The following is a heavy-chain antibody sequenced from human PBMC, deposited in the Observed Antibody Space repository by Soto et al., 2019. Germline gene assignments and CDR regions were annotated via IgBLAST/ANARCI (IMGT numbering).Heavy chain of an antibody. J-gene: IGHJ5*02. CDR1: GGTFSSYA. CDR3: ARGPLGYCSGGSCYSPWFDH. D-gene: IGHD2-15*01. Sequence: QVQLVQSGAEVKKPGSSVKVSCKASGGTFSSYAISWVRQAPGQGLEWMGGIIPIFGTANYAQKFQGRVTITADESTSTAYMELSSLRSEDTAVYYCARGPLGYCSGGSCYSPWFDHWGQGTLVTVSS. CDR2: IIPIFGTA. V-gene: IGHV1-69*01.